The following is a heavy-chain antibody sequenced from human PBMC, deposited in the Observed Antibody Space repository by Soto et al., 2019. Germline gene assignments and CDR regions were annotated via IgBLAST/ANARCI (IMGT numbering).Heavy chain of an antibody. CDR3: ARPRGYCSGGSCYPMHAFDI. J-gene: IGHJ3*02. CDR2: IYPGDSDT. CDR1: GFTFTSYW. Sequence: GESLKISCKGSGFTFTSYWIAWVRQMPGKGLEWMGIIYPGDSDTRYSPSFQGQVTISADKSISTAYLQWSSLKASDTAMYYCARPRGYCSGGSCYPMHAFDIWGQGTMVTVSS. D-gene: IGHD2-15*01. V-gene: IGHV5-51*01.